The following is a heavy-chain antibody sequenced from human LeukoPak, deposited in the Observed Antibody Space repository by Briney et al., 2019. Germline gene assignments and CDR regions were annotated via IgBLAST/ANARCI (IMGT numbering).Heavy chain of an antibody. J-gene: IGHJ4*02. Sequence: GGSLRLSCATSGFTFSNYAMHWLRQAPGKGLEWVTVISYDGNNKYYADSVKGRFTISRDNAKNSLYLQMNSLRAEDTAVYYCAATTVTRGYYFDYWGQGTLVTVSS. CDR1: GFTFSNYA. CDR3: AATTVTRGYYFDY. CDR2: ISYDGNNK. D-gene: IGHD4-11*01. V-gene: IGHV3-30*04.